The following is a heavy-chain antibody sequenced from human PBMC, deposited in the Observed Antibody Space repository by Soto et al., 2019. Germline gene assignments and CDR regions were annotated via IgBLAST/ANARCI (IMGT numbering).Heavy chain of an antibody. CDR1: GDSISSVNW. J-gene: IGHJ5*02. CDR3: ATFSGFFTISPFDA. Sequence: ETLSLTCGVSGDSISSVNWWSWVRQSPGKGLEWIGEIYHSGSTNFNPSLQSRVTMSVDKSKNEFSLQLTSVTAADAAVYYCATFSGFFTISPFDAWGQGILVTVSS. V-gene: IGHV4-4*02. CDR2: IYHSGST. D-gene: IGHD2-8*01.